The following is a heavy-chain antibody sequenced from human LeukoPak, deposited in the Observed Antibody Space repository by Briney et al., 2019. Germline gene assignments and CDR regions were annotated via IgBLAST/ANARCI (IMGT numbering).Heavy chain of an antibody. CDR2: INHSGST. CDR1: DGSFSGYY. J-gene: IGHJ6*03. V-gene: IGHV4-34*01. D-gene: IGHD3-9*01. CDR3: ARQGLRYFDWLLPPMDV. Sequence: SETLSLTCAVYDGSFSGYYCSWIRQPPGKGLEWIGEINHSGSTNYNPSLKSRVTISVDTSKNQFSLKLSSVTAADTAVYYCARQGLRYFDWLLPPMDVWGKGTTVTISS.